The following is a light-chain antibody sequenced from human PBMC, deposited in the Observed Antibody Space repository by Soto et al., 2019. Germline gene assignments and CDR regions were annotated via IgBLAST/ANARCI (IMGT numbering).Light chain of an antibody. CDR2: RNN. CDR3: AAWDDSLSGFYV. Sequence: QSVLTQPPSTAVTPGQTVPITCSGSSSNIGSNYVYWYQQLPGTAPKLLIYRNNQRPSGVPDRFSGSKSGTSASLAISGLRSEDEADYYCAAWDDSLSGFYVFGTGTKATVL. J-gene: IGLJ1*01. V-gene: IGLV1-47*01. CDR1: SSNIGSNY.